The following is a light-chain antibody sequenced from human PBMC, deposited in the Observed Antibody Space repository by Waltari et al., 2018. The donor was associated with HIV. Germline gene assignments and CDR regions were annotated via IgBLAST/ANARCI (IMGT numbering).Light chain of an antibody. Sequence: DIVMTQSPDSLVVSLGERATTNCKSSQSVLYSSNNKNYLAWYQQKPGQPPKLLIYWASTRESGVPDRFSGSGSGTDFTLTISSLQAEDVAVYYCQQYYSTPGTFGQGTKVEIK. CDR1: QSVLYSSNNKNY. CDR3: QQYYSTPGT. CDR2: WAS. V-gene: IGKV4-1*01. J-gene: IGKJ1*01.